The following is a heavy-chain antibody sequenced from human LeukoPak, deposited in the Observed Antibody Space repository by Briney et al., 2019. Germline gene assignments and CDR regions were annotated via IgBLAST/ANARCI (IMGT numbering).Heavy chain of an antibody. CDR2: ISGSGVST. V-gene: IGHV3-23*01. CDR3: AKEVVAATFYYYYYYMDV. D-gene: IGHD2-15*01. CDR1: GFTFSSYA. Sequence: GGSLRLSCAASGFTFSSYAMNWVRQAPGKGLEWVSVISGSGVSTYYADSVKGRFTISRDNSKNTLYLQMNSLRAEDTAVYYCAKEVVAATFYYYYYYMDVWGKGTTVTISS. J-gene: IGHJ6*03.